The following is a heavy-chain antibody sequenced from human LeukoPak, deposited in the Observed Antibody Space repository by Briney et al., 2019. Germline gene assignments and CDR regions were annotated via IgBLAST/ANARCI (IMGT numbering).Heavy chain of an antibody. V-gene: IGHV3-33*01. Sequence: GGSLRLSCAVSGFPFSSYGMHWVRQAPGKGLEWVAVIWHDGSHKYYADSVTGRFTTSRDNSKNTLYLQMNSLRAEDTAVYYCASGVYSSGWYLDYWGQGTLVTVSS. CDR3: ASGVYSSGWYLDY. J-gene: IGHJ4*02. CDR1: GFPFSSYG. D-gene: IGHD6-19*01. CDR2: IWHDGSHK.